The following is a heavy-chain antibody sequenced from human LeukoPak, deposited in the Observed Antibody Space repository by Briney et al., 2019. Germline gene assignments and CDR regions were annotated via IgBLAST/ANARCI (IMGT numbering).Heavy chain of an antibody. V-gene: IGHV4-30-4*08. Sequence: KASETLSLTRTVSGGSISSGDYYWSWIRQPPGKGLEWIGYIYYSGSTYYNPSLKSRVTISVDTSKNQFSLKLSSVTAADTAVYYCARAPTVVRIFDYWGQGTLVTVSS. D-gene: IGHD4-23*01. J-gene: IGHJ4*02. CDR3: ARAPTVVRIFDY. CDR1: GGSISSGDYY. CDR2: IYYSGST.